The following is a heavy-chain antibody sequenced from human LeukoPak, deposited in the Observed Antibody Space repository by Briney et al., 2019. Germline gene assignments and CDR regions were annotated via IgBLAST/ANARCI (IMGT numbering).Heavy chain of an antibody. D-gene: IGHD3-9*01. V-gene: IGHV4-4*07. J-gene: IGHJ3*02. CDR2: IYTSGST. CDR1: GGSISSYY. Sequence: SETLSLTCTVSGGSISSYYWSWIRQPAGKGLERIGRIYTSGSTNYNPSLKSRVTMSVDTSKNQFSLKLSSVTAADTAVYYCARGGAPNYDILTGTFDIWGQGTMVTVSS. CDR3: ARGGAPNYDILTGTFDI.